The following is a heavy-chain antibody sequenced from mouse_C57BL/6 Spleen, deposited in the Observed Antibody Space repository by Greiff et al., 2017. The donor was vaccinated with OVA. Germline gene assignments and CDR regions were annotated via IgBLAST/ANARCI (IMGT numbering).Heavy chain of an antibody. J-gene: IGHJ4*01. CDR1: GYTFTSYW. D-gene: IGHD2-4*01. V-gene: IGHV1-55*01. Sequence: VQLQQSGAELVKPGASVKMSCKASGYTFTSYWITWVKQRPGQGLEWIGDIYPGSGSTNYNEKFKSKATLTVDTSSSTAYMQLSSLTSEDSAVYYCARDYDYGVYAMDYWGQGTSVTVSS. CDR3: ARDYDYGVYAMDY. CDR2: IYPGSGST.